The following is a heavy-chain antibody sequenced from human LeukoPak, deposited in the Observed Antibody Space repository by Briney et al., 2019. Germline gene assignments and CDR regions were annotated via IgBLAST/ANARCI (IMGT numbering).Heavy chain of an antibody. CDR1: GGSISTHY. Sequence: SETLSLTCTVSGGSISTHYWSWIRQPPGKGLEWIGYISYSGSTNYNPSLRSRVTISLDTSKNQFSLKLNSVTAADTAVYYCARESIMIFGVGRGYYYMDVWGKGTTVTVSS. CDR3: ARESIMIFGVGRGYYYMDV. V-gene: IGHV4-59*11. J-gene: IGHJ6*03. CDR2: ISYSGST. D-gene: IGHD3-3*01.